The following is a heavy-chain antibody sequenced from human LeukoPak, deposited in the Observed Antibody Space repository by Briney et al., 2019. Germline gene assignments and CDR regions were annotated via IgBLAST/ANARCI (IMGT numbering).Heavy chain of an antibody. CDR2: IYYSGST. V-gene: IGHV4-59*01. J-gene: IGHJ6*04. CDR1: GGSISSYY. Sequence: SETLSLTCTGSGGSISSYYWSWIRQPPGKGLEGIGYIYYSGSTNYNPSLTSRVTISVDTSKNQFSLKLSSVTAADTAVYYCARDSLVRGVSYGMDVWGKGTTVTVSS. D-gene: IGHD3-10*01. CDR3: ARDSLVRGVSYGMDV.